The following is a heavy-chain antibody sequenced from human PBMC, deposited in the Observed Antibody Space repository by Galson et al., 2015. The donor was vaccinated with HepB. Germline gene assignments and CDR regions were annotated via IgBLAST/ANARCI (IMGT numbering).Heavy chain of an antibody. Sequence: SVKVSCKASGGTFSSYAISWVRQAPGQGLEWMGGIIPIFGTANYAQKFQGRVTITADKSTSTAYMELSSLRSEDTAVYYCASRGEYSSSSWYYYGMDVWGQGTTVTVSS. CDR3: ASRGEYSSSSWYYYGMDV. CDR1: GGTFSSYA. D-gene: IGHD6-6*01. CDR2: IIPIFGTA. J-gene: IGHJ6*02. V-gene: IGHV1-69*06.